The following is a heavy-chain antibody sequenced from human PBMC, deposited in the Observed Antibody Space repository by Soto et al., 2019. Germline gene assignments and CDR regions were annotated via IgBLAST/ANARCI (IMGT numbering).Heavy chain of an antibody. D-gene: IGHD3-10*01. Sequence: SVKVSCKASGGTFGNYGISWLRQAPGQGLEWMGGTIPIFDTPHYAQKFRDRVTITADATSTAYMELTSLTSEDTATYYCARDREDGSGTKYNWFDSWGQGTLVTVSS. CDR2: TIPIFDTP. V-gene: IGHV1-69*13. CDR1: GGTFGNYG. CDR3: ARDREDGSGTKYNWFDS. J-gene: IGHJ5*01.